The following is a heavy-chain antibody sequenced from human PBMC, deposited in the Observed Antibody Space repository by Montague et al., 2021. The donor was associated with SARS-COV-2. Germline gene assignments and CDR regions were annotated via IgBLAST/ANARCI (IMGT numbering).Heavy chain of an antibody. Sequence: TLSLTFPVSGGFISGYYWSWIRQPPGKGLEWIGYIYYSGSTKYSPFLESRVTVSVDRSKNQVFLKLSSVTAADTAVYYCARLLRSCTNGVCRTYYYYAMDVWGQGTTVTVSS. D-gene: IGHD2-8*01. CDR2: IYYSGST. V-gene: IGHV4-59*01. CDR1: GGFISGYY. J-gene: IGHJ6*02. CDR3: ARLLRSCTNGVCRTYYYYAMDV.